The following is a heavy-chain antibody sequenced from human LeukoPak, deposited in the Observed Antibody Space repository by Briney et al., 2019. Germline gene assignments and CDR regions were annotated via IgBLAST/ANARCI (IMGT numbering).Heavy chain of an antibody. V-gene: IGHV4-59*08. CDR1: GGSISSYY. D-gene: IGHD6-19*01. CDR2: IYYSGST. Sequence: SSETLSLTCTVSGGSISSYYWSWIRQPPGKGLEWIGYIYYSGSTNYNPSLKSRVTISVDTSKNQFSLKLSSVTAADTAVYYCARRRWIAVAGSWFDPWGQGTLVTVSS. J-gene: IGHJ5*02. CDR3: ARRRWIAVAGSWFDP.